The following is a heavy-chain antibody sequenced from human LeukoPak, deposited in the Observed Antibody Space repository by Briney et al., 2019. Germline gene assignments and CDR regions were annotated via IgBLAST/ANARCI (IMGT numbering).Heavy chain of an antibody. CDR1: GFTFSDHY. CDR2: IYSGGST. V-gene: IGHV3-53*01. D-gene: IGHD1-26*01. J-gene: IGHJ3*02. Sequence: PGGSLRLSCAASGFTFSDHYMNWIRQAPGKGLEWVSVIYSGGSTYYADSVKGRFTISRDNSKNTLYLQMNSLRAEDPAVYYCAREGRSPGAFDIWGQGTMVTVSS. CDR3: AREGRSPGAFDI.